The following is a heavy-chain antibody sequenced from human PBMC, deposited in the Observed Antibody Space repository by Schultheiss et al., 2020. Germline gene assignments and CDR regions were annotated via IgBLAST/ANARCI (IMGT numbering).Heavy chain of an antibody. CDR3: AASLVRGVSVVAFNV. J-gene: IGHJ3*01. V-gene: IGHV3-23*01. D-gene: IGHD3-10*01. CDR2: ISWNSDAT. Sequence: GGSLRLSCAASGFTFSSYAMSWVRQAPGKGLEWVSGISWNSDATGYADSVKGRFTISRDNSKNICYLQMNSLRVEDTAVFYCAASLVRGVSVVAFNVWGPGTMVTVSS. CDR1: GFTFSSYA.